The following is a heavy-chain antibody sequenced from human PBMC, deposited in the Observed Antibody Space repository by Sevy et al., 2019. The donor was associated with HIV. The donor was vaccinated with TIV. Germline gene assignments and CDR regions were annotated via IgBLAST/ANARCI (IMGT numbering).Heavy chain of an antibody. D-gene: IGHD3-10*01. CDR2: IYTSGST. CDR3: ARDSSTRLWFWEGFDY. CDR1: GGSISSYY. V-gene: IGHV4-4*07. J-gene: IGHJ4*02. Sequence: SETLSLTCTVSGGSISSYYWSWIRQPAGKGLEWIGRIYTSGSTNYNPSLKSRVTMSVDTSKNQFSLKLSSVTAADTAVYYCARDSSTRLWFWEGFDYWGQGTLVTVSS.